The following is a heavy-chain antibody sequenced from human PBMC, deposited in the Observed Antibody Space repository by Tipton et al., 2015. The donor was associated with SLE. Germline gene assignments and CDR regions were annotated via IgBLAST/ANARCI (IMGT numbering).Heavy chain of an antibody. J-gene: IGHJ4*02. CDR2: INHSRGT. Sequence: TLSLTCAVYGGSFSDYYWSWIRQPPGKGLEWIGKINHSRGTNYNPSLKSRVTISVDTSKNQFSLKLSSVTAADTAVYYCARGGVGGYDYFDTWGQGSLVTVSS. CDR1: GGSFSDYY. CDR3: ARGGVGGYDYFDT. V-gene: IGHV4-34*01. D-gene: IGHD5-12*01.